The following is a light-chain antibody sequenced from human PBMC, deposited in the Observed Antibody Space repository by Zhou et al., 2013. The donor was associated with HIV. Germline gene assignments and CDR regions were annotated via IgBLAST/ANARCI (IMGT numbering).Light chain of an antibody. CDR1: QSISSW. CDR2: EAS. CDR3: QQSYTTLTWT. Sequence: DIQMTQSPSTLSASVGDRVTITCRASQSISSWLAWYQQKPGKAPKLLIYEASTLESGVPSRFSGSGSGTDFTLTISSLQREDSATYYCQQSYTTLTWTFGQGTKVEIK. J-gene: IGKJ1*01. V-gene: IGKV1-5*03.